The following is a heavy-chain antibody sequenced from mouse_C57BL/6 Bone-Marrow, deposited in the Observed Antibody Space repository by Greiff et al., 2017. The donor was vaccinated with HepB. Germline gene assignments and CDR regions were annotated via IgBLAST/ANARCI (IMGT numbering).Heavy chain of an antibody. CDR1: GFTFSDYY. V-gene: IGHV5-16*01. D-gene: IGHD2-4*01. CDR3: AREGLRAPYFDY. J-gene: IGHJ2*01. CDR2: INYDGSST. Sequence: EVKLMESEGGLVQPGSSMKLSCTASGFTFSDYYMAWVRQVPEKGLEWVANINYDGSSTYYLDSLKSRFIISRDNAKNILYLQMSSLKSEDTATYYCAREGLRAPYFDYWGQGTTLTVSS.